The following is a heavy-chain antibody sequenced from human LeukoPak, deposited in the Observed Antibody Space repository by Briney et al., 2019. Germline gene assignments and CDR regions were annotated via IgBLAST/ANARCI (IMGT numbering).Heavy chain of an antibody. CDR3: ARESSSGWRFFDP. CDR2: IYYSGST. D-gene: IGHD6-19*01. Sequence: NPSETLSLTCTVSGGSISSYYWSWIRQPPGKGLEWIGYIYYSGSTNYNPSLKSRVTISVDTSKNQCSLKLSSVTAADTAVYYCARESSSGWRFFDPWGQGTLVTVSS. J-gene: IGHJ5*02. V-gene: IGHV4-59*01. CDR1: GGSISSYY.